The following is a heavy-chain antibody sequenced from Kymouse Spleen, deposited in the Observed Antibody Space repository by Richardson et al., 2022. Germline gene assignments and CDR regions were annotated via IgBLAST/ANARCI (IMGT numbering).Heavy chain of an antibody. Sequence: QVQLVESGGGVVQPGRSLRLSCAASGFTFSSYGMHWVRQAPGKGLEWVAVISYDGSNKYYADSVKGRFTISRDNSKNTLYLQMNSLRAEDTAVYYCAKDRGAAAGFDYWGQGTLVTVSS. D-gene: IGHD6-13*01. CDR2: ISYDGSNK. CDR1: GFTFSSYG. J-gene: IGHJ4*02. CDR3: AKDRGAAAGFDY. V-gene: IGHV3-30*18.